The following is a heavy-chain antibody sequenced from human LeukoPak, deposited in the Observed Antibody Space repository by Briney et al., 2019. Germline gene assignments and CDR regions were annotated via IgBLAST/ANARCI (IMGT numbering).Heavy chain of an antibody. V-gene: IGHV3-7*04. J-gene: IGHJ4*02. D-gene: IGHD5-24*01. Sequence: GGSLRLSCAASGFVFSTYGMHWVRQAPGKGLEWEANIKQDGSKKSYVDSVKGRFTISRDNAKNSLYLQMNSLRAEDTAIYYCTRVGYIDEGIDYWGQGTLVTVSS. CDR2: IKQDGSKK. CDR1: GFVFSTYG. CDR3: TRVGYIDEGIDY.